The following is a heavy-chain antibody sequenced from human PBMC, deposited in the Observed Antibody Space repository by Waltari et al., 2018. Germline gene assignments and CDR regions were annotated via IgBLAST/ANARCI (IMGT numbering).Heavy chain of an antibody. V-gene: IGHV1-2*02. Sequence: QVHLEQSGPEVKRAGASMTVSCTAAGYTFTGHYLYWLRQARGQGFECLGWIYPETGGTTRAQKFQGRLTLTTDTSIRTAYMELSGLTVDDTGIYYCARGRLAHTSSWDCDLWGPGTVITVSA. J-gene: IGHJ5*02. D-gene: IGHD6-13*01. CDR3: ARGRLAHTSSWDCDL. CDR2: IYPETGGT. CDR1: GYTFTGHY.